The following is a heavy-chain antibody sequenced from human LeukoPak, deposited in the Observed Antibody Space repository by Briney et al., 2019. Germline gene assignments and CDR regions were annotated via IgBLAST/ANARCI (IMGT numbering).Heavy chain of an antibody. V-gene: IGHV3-53*01. CDR2: IYSGGST. D-gene: IGHD5-18*01. Sequence: PGGSLRLSCAASGFTASSNYMSWVRQAPGKGLEWVSVIYSGGSTYYADSVKGRFTISRDNSKNTLYLQMNSLRAEDTAVYYCASTPAGGYSYGYGYWGQGTLVTVSS. CDR1: GFTASSNY. CDR3: ASTPAGGYSYGYGY. J-gene: IGHJ4*02.